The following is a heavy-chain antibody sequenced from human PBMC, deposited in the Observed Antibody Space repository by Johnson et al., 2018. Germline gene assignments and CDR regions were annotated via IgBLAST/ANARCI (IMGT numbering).Heavy chain of an antibody. D-gene: IGHD2-8*01. CDR1: GYTFTSYD. CDR3: ARFVPLSGMDV. J-gene: IGHJ6*02. Sequence: QVQLVESGAEVKKPGASVKVSCKASGYTFTSYDINWVRQATGQGLEWMGWMNPISGNSGYAQKFQGRVTMTRNTSISTVYMELSSLRSEDTAVYFCARFVPLSGMDVWGQGTTVTVYS. CDR2: MNPISGNS. V-gene: IGHV1-8*01.